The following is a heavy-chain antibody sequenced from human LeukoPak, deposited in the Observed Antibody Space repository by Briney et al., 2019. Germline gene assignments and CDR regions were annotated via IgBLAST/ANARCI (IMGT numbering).Heavy chain of an antibody. CDR2: MNPHSGGT. CDR3: ARSTSGYCSGVTCYLDY. D-gene: IGHD2-15*01. V-gene: IGHV1-2*02. J-gene: IGHJ4*02. Sequence: ASVKVSCEASGYTFTDYYMHWVRQAPGQGLEYMGWMNPHSGGTDSAQQFQGRVTMTRDTSITTAYMELSSLRSDDPAVYFCARSTSGYCSGVTCYLDYWGQGTLVTVSS. CDR1: GYTFTDYY.